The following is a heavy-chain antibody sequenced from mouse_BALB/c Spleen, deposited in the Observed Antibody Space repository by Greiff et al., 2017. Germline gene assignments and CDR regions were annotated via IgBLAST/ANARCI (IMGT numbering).Heavy chain of an antibody. J-gene: IGHJ3*01. CDR3: ASIYYDYDGFAY. D-gene: IGHD2-4*01. CDR2: IDPENGDT. CDR1: GFNIKDYY. V-gene: IGHV14-4*02. Sequence: EVQLQQSGAELVRSGASVKLSCTASGFNIKDYYMHWVKQRPEQGLEWIGWIDPENGDTEYAPKFQGKATMTADTSSNTAYLQLSSLTSEDTAVYYCASIYYDYDGFAYWGQGTLVTVSA.